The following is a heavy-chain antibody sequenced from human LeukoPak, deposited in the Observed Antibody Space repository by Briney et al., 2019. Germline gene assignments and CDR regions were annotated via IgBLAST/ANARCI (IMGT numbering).Heavy chain of an antibody. CDR3: ARNRGSGSLTQYSFDY. V-gene: IGHV3-21*04. Sequence: GGSLRLSCAASGFTFSSYTMNWVRQAPGQGLEWVSSITSSSRHIYYADSLKGRFTISRDNAKNSLYLQMNSLRAEDTAIYYCARNRGSGSLTQYSFDYWGQGTLVTVSS. D-gene: IGHD1-26*01. J-gene: IGHJ4*02. CDR1: GFTFSSYT. CDR2: ITSSSRHI.